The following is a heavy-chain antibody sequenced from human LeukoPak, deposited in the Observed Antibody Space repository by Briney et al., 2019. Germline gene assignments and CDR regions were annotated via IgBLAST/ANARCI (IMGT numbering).Heavy chain of an antibody. Sequence: SETLSLTFAVYGGSFSGYYWSWIRQPPGKGLEWIGEINHSGSTNYNPSLKSRVTISVDTSKNQFSLKLSSVTAADTAVYYCARASAAGNFDYWGQGTLVTVSS. J-gene: IGHJ4*02. CDR1: GGSFSGYY. CDR2: INHSGST. D-gene: IGHD6-13*01. V-gene: IGHV4-34*01. CDR3: ARASAAGNFDY.